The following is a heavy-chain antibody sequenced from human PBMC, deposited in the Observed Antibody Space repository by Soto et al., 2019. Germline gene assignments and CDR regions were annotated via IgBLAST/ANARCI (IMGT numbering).Heavy chain of an antibody. CDR3: ARCVDFWSGYHDY. CDR1: GGSISSYY. V-gene: IGHV4-59*12. D-gene: IGHD3-3*01. Sequence: SETLSLTCTVSGGSISSYYWSWIRQPPGKGLEWIGYIYYSGSTNYNPSLKSRVTISVDTSKNQFSLKLSSVTAADTAVYYWARCVDFWSGYHDYWGQGTLVTVSS. J-gene: IGHJ4*02. CDR2: IYYSGST.